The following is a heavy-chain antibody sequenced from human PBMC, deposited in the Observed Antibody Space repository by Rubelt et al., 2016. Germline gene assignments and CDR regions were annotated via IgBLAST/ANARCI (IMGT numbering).Heavy chain of an antibody. Sequence: GGSLRLSCTASGFTFSNYAMNWVRQAPGKGLEWVSAISGSGGTTYYADPVKGRFTISRDNSKNTLYLQMNSLRAEDTAVYYCAKAWYTSGWFNWFDPWGQGTLVTVSS. CDR1: GFTFSNYA. V-gene: IGHV3-23*01. J-gene: IGHJ5*02. CDR2: ISGSGGTT. D-gene: IGHD6-19*01. CDR3: AKAWYTSGWFNWFDP.